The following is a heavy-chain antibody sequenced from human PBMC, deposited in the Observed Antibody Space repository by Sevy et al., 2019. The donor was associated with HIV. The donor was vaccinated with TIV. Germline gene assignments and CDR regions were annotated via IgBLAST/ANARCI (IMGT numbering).Heavy chain of an antibody. J-gene: IGHJ6*02. Sequence: GESLKISCKGSGYSFTSYWIGWVRQMPGKGLEWMGIIYPGDSDTRYSPSFQGQVTISADKSISTAYLQWSSLKASATAMYYCARLAYYDSSGHGGYYYYGMDVWGQGTTVTVSS. CDR1: GYSFTSYW. V-gene: IGHV5-51*01. CDR2: IYPGDSDT. D-gene: IGHD3-22*01. CDR3: ARLAYYDSSGHGGYYYYGMDV.